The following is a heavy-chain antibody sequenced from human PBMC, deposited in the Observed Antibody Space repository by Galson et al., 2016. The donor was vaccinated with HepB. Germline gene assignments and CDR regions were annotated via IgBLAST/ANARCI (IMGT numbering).Heavy chain of an antibody. J-gene: IGHJ4*02. CDR1: GVSLSDYN. CDR2: ITSSSTVI. CDR3: ASDSSSGYFFES. D-gene: IGHD6-13*01. V-gene: IGHV3-21*05. Sequence: SLRLSCAASGVSLSDYNMNWVRQAPGKGLEWVSYITSSSTVIYYADSVKGRFTISRDNAKNPLYLRMNSLRAEDTAVYYCASDSSSGYFFESWGQGALVTVSS.